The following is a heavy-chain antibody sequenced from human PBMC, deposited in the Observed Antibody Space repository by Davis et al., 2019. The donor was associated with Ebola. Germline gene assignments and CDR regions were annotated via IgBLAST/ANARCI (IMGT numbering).Heavy chain of an antibody. V-gene: IGHV5-51*01. CDR2: TYPGDSES. CDR3: ARSPEGITIFGVVPDV. D-gene: IGHD3-3*01. J-gene: IGHJ6*02. Sequence: GESLKISCKVSGFSLTNSWIAWVRQMPGKGLEWMGITYPGDSESTYSPSFQGQVTISADTSINTAYLQWSSLKDLDTAMYYCARSPEGITIFGVVPDVWGQGTTVTVSS. CDR1: GFSLTNSW.